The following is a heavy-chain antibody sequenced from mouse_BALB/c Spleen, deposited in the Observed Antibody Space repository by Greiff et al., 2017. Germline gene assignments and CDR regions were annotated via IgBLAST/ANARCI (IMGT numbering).Heavy chain of an antibody. D-gene: IGHD1-1*01. CDR3: ARQGAYYYGSSYDGGAMDY. CDR1: GFTFSSYA. CDR2: ISSGGSYT. J-gene: IGHJ4*01. Sequence: EVQLVESGGGLVKPGGSLKLSCAASGFTFSSYAMSWVRQTPEKRLEWVATISSGGSYTYYPDSVKGRFTISRDNAKNTLYLQMSSLRSEDTAMYYCARQGAYYYGSSYDGGAMDYWGQGTSVTVSS. V-gene: IGHV5-9-3*01.